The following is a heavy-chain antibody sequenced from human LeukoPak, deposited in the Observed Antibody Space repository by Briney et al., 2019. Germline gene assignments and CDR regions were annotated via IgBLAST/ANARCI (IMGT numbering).Heavy chain of an antibody. CDR3: AKDHEIAVAGDWFDP. D-gene: IGHD6-19*01. V-gene: IGHV3-23*01. CDR2: ISGSGGST. J-gene: IGHJ5*02. Sequence: GGSLRLSCAASGFTFSNHWMSWVRQAPGKGLEWVSAISGSGGSTYYADSVKGRFTISRDNSKNTLYLQMNSLRAEDTAVYYCAKDHEIAVAGDWFDPWGQGTLVTVSS. CDR1: GFTFSNHW.